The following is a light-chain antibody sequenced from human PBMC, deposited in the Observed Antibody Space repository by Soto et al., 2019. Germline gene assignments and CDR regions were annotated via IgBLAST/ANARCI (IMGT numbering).Light chain of an antibody. Sequence: QSVLTQPPSVSGAPGQRGTISCTGSSSNIGAGYDVHWYQQLPGTAPKLLISGNSNRPSGVPDRFSGSKSGPSASLAITGLQAEDEADYYCQSYDSSLSGYVFGTGTKLTVL. J-gene: IGLJ1*01. V-gene: IGLV1-40*01. CDR2: GNS. CDR1: SSNIGAGYD. CDR3: QSYDSSLSGYV.